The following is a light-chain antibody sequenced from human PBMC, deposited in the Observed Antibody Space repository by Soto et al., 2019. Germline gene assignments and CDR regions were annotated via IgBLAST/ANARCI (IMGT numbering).Light chain of an antibody. CDR2: AAS. CDR1: QSISSN. V-gene: IGKV1-39*01. CDR3: QQSYSILPT. J-gene: IGKJ2*01. Sequence: DIQMTQSPSFLSPSVGDRVTITCRSSQSISSNLNWYQQKPGKAPQFLIYAASILQSVVPPRFSGTGSGTDFTLTINSLEDEDVATYYCQQSYSILPTFGQGTRLEIK.